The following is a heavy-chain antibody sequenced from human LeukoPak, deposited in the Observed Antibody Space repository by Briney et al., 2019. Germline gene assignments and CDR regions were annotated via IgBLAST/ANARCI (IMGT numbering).Heavy chain of an antibody. D-gene: IGHD4-23*01. CDR3: ARRAGGYSHPYDY. J-gene: IGHJ4*02. CDR1: GLTFSNYA. V-gene: IGHV3-30*14. CDR2: ISYDGSNK. Sequence: GRSLTLSCAASGLTFSNYAIHWVRQAPGKGLEWVAVISYDGSNKYYADSVKGRFTVSRDNSKNTLYLQMNSLRAEDTAVYYCARRAGGYSHPYDYWGQGILVTVSS.